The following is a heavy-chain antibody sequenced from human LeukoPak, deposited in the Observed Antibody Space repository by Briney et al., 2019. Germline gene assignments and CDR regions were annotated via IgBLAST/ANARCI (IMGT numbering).Heavy chain of an antibody. CDR2: ISWDGGST. Sequence: PGGSLRLSCAASGFTFDDYAMHWVRQAPGKGLEWVSLISWDGGSTYYADSVKGRFTISRDNSKNSLYLQMNSLRAEDTALYYCAKDFRGYYYYMDVWGKGTTVTVSS. V-gene: IGHV3-43D*03. CDR1: GFTFDDYA. CDR3: AKDFRGYYYYMDV. J-gene: IGHJ6*03.